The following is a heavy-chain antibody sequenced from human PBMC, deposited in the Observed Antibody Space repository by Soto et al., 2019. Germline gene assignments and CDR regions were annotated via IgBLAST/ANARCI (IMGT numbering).Heavy chain of an antibody. V-gene: IGHV3-9*01. Sequence: EVQLVESGGGLVQPGRSLRLSCAASGFTFDDYAMHWVRQAPGKGLEWVSGISWNSGSIGYADSVKGRFTISRDNAKNSLYLQMNSLRAEDTALYYCAKDKVRPNYGMDVWGQGTTVTVSS. CDR1: GFTFDDYA. J-gene: IGHJ6*02. CDR2: ISWNSGSI. CDR3: AKDKVRPNYGMDV.